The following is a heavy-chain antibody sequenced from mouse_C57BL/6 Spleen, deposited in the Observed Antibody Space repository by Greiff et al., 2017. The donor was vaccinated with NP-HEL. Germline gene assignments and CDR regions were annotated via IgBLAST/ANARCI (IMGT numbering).Heavy chain of an antibody. CDR3: TRGGLGFDY. D-gene: IGHD4-1*01. V-gene: IGHV1-15*01. Sequence: VKVVESGAELVRPGASVTLSCKASGYTFTDYEMHWVKQTPVHGLEWIGAIDPETGGTAYNQKFKGKAILTADKSSSTAYMELRSLTSEDSAVYYCTRGGLGFDYWGQGTTLTVSS. CDR2: IDPETGGT. J-gene: IGHJ2*01. CDR1: GYTFTDYE.